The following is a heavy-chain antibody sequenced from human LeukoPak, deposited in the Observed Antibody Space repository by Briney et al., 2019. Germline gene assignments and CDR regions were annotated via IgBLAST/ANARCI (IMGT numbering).Heavy chain of an antibody. CDR3: ARSSTSSHFYYYGMDV. CDR1: GGSINSYF. D-gene: IGHD2-2*01. Sequence: SETLSLTCTVSGGSINSYFWTWIRQPPGKGLEWIGYIYYSGSTNYNPSLKSRVTISVDTSKNQFSLKLNSVTAADTAVYYCARSSTSSHFYYYGMDVWGQGTTVTVSS. V-gene: IGHV4-59*01. CDR2: IYYSGST. J-gene: IGHJ6*02.